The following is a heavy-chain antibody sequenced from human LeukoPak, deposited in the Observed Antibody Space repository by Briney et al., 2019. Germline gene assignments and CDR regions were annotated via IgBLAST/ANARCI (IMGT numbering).Heavy chain of an antibody. CDR1: GYTFTSYY. D-gene: IGHD2-15*01. J-gene: IGHJ4*02. Sequence: ASVKVSCKASGYTFTSYYMHWVRQAPGQGREWMGIINPSGVSTSYAQKFQGRVTRTRETSTSTVYMELSSLRSEDTAVYYCARDLHCSGGSCYWRRYFDYWGQGTLVTVSS. CDR2: INPSGVST. CDR3: ARDLHCSGGSCYWRRYFDY. V-gene: IGHV1-46*01.